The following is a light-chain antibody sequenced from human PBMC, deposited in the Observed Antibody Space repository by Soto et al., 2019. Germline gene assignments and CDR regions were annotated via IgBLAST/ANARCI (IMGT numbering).Light chain of an antibody. CDR3: SSYAGSNNFVV. Sequence: QSALTQPPSASGSPGQSVTISCTGTSSDDGGYNYVSWYQQHPGKAPKLMIYEVSKRPSGVPDRFSGSKSGNTASLTVSGLQAEDEADYYCSSYAGSNNFVVFGGGTKLTVL. CDR1: SSDDGGYNY. J-gene: IGLJ2*01. CDR2: EVS. V-gene: IGLV2-8*01.